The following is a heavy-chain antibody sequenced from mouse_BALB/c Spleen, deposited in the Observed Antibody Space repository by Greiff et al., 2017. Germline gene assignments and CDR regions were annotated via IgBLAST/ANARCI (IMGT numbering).Heavy chain of an antibody. CDR1: GYSITSDYA. CDR3: ASYGNYRFDY. CDR2: ISYSGST. J-gene: IGHJ2*01. V-gene: IGHV3-2*02. Sequence: EVMLVESGPGLVKPSQSLSLTCTVTGYSITSDYAWNWIRQFPGNKLEWMGYISYSGSTSYNPSLKSRISITRDTSKNQFFLQLNSVTTEDTATYYCASYGNYRFDYWGQGTTLTVSS. D-gene: IGHD2-1*01.